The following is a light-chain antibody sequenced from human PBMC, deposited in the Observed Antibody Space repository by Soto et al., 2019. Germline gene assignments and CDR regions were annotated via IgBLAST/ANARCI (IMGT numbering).Light chain of an antibody. CDR1: SSDVGGYNY. CDR3: SSYTNINTRACV. Sequence: QSALTQPPSASGSPGQSVTISCTGTSSDVGGYNYVSWYQQHPGKAPKLMIYEVTMRPSGVSNRFSGSKSGNTASLTISGLQAEDEAEYYCSSYTNINTRACVFGTGTKLTVL. CDR2: EVT. V-gene: IGLV2-14*01. J-gene: IGLJ1*01.